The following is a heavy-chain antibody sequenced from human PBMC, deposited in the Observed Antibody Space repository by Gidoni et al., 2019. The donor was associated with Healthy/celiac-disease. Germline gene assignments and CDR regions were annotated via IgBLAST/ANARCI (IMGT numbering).Heavy chain of an antibody. J-gene: IGHJ3*02. D-gene: IGHD5-18*01. CDR1: GSTFTSYA. CDR2: INAGNGNT. V-gene: IGHV1-3*01. CDR3: AREELYSYGYKGAFDI. Sequence: QVQLVQSGAEVKKPGASVKVSCKASGSTFTSYAMHWVRQAPGQRLEWMGWINAGNGNTKYSQKFQGRVTITRDTSASTAYMELSSLRSEDTAVYYCAREELYSYGYKGAFDIWGQGTMVTVSS.